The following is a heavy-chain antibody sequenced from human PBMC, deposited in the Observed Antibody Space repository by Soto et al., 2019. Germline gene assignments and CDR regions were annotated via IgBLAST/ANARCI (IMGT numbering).Heavy chain of an antibody. CDR2: IWYDGSNK. V-gene: IGHV3-33*01. CDR3: ARMVATSYNWFDP. CDR1: GFTFNSYG. D-gene: IGHD2-15*01. J-gene: IGHJ5*02. Sequence: GGSLRLSCAASGFTFNSYGMHWVRQAPGKGLEWVAVIWYDGSNKYYADSVKGRFTISRDNSKNTLYLQMNSLRAEDTAVYYCARMVATSYNWFDPWGQGTLVTVSS.